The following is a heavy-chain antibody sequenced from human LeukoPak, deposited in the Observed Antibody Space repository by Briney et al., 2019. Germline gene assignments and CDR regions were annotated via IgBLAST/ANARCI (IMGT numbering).Heavy chain of an antibody. D-gene: IGHD3-10*01. CDR3: ARLKLSPRESNYFDY. V-gene: IGHV4-30-2*05. CDR1: GGSISIGGYS. CDR2: IYHSGST. Sequence: SQTLSLTCAVSGGSISIGGYSWSWIRQPPGKGLEWIGYIYHSGSTYYNPSLKSRVTISVDTSKNQFSLKLSSVTAADTAVYYCARLKLSPRESNYFDYWGQGTLVTVSS. J-gene: IGHJ4*02.